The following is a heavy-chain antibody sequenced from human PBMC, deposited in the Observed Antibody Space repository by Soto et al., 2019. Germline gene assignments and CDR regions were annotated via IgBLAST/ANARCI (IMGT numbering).Heavy chain of an antibody. J-gene: IGHJ5*02. D-gene: IGHD2-15*01. CDR1: GGSVSSGSYY. CDR2: IYYSGST. CDR3: AREGYCSGGSCYLRWFDP. Sequence: PSETLSLTCTVSGGSVSSGSYYWSWIRQPPGKGLEWIGYIYYSGSTNYNPSLKSRVTISVDTSKNQFSLKLSSVTAADTAVYYCAREGYCSGGSCYLRWFDPWGQGTLVTVSS. V-gene: IGHV4-61*01.